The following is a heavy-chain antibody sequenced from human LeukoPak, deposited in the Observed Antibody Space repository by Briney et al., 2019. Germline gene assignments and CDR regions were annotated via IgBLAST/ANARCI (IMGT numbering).Heavy chain of an antibody. D-gene: IGHD2/OR15-2a*01. J-gene: IGHJ4*02. V-gene: IGHV3-66*04. Sequence: GGSLRLSCAASGFTVSSNYMSWVRQAPGKGLEWVSVIYSGGSTYYADSVKGRFTFSRDNAKNSLYLQMNSLRVEDTAVYYCAGHHPRNTVDFWGQGTLVTVSS. CDR2: IYSGGST. CDR3: AGHHPRNTVDF. CDR1: GFTVSSNY.